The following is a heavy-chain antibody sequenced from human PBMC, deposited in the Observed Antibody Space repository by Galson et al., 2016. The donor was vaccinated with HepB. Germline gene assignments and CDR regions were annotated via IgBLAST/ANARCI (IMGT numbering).Heavy chain of an antibody. CDR1: GHIFTSYW. CDR3: ARRKNYAPDY. V-gene: IGHV5-51*01. Sequence: QSGAAVKKPGESLKISCKASGHIFTSYWIGWVRQMPGKGLEWMTIINPGDSDTRYSPSFQGQVTISADKSITTAYLQWSSLKASDTAMYYCARRKNYAPDYWGQGTLVTVSS. J-gene: IGHJ4*02. D-gene: IGHD1-7*01. CDR2: INPGDSDT.